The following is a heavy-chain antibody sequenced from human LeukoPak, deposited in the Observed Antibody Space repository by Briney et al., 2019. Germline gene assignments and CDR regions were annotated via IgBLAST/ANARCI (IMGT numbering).Heavy chain of an antibody. J-gene: IGHJ4*02. CDR3: ARDLGMATIMYFDY. CDR2: ITPVFGTV. CDR1: GYTFTSYD. Sequence: ASVKVSCKASGYTFTSYDINWVRQAPGQGLEWMGGITPVFGTVNYAQKFQARVTITADKSTSTAYMELNSLRSEDTAVYYCARDLGMATIMYFDYWGQGTLVTVSS. D-gene: IGHD5-24*01. V-gene: IGHV1-69*06.